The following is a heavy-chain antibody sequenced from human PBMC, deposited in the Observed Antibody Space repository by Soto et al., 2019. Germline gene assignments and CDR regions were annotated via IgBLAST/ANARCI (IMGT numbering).Heavy chain of an antibody. CDR2: INPNTGNT. D-gene: IGHD2-15*01. Sequence: GASVKVSCKASGYTFTSYYIHWVRQAPGQGLEWMGIINPNTGNTSSTQRFRGRLTIARDTSTSTVYMELSSLRSEDTAVYYCARGIVVVVAATIGPDYYYYMDVWGKGTTGTVSS. CDR3: ARGIVVVVAATIGPDYYYYMDV. V-gene: IGHV1-46*01. CDR1: GYTFTSYY. J-gene: IGHJ6*03.